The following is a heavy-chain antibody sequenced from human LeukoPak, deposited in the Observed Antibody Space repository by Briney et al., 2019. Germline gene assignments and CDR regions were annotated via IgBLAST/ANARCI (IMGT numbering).Heavy chain of an antibody. D-gene: IGHD5-24*01. CDR1: GDTFSSYV. CDR2: INPSGDIT. Sequence: ASVKVSCKASGDTFSSYVISWVRQAPGQGLEWMGIINPSGDITIYAQRFQGRVTMTSDMSTSTASMELSGLRSEDTAVYYCATGWVQSPLDYWGQGTLVTVSS. J-gene: IGHJ4*02. CDR3: ATGWVQSPLDY. V-gene: IGHV1-46*01.